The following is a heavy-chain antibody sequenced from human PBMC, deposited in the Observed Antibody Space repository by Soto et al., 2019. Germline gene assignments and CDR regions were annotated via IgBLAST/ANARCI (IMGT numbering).Heavy chain of an antibody. V-gene: IGHV3-23*01. CDR2: LSGSGGFT. CDR1: GFPFHTYA. J-gene: IGHJ4*02. CDR3: GKDLYYVSMIIDV. D-gene: IGHD3-22*01. Sequence: PGVSLSLSCAASGFPFHTYAMSWVRQAPGKGLEWVASLSGSGGFTEHADSVKGRFSISRDNSKNTLFLQMNGLRVDDTAVYYCGKDLYYVSMIIDVWCSGILVTV.